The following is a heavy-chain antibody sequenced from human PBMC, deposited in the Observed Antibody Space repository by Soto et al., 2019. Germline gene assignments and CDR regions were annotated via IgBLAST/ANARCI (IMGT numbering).Heavy chain of an antibody. Sequence: GGSLRLSCAASGFTFSNYTMHWVRQAPGKGLEWVALISYDEIDKYYAAAVKGRFTISRDNSKNTLYLQMDSMRAEDTAVYYCAGRSGSSDYWGQGTLVTVSS. CDR3: AGRSGSSDY. V-gene: IGHV3-30*04. J-gene: IGHJ4*02. CDR1: GFTFSNYT. D-gene: IGHD3-10*01. CDR2: ISYDEIDK.